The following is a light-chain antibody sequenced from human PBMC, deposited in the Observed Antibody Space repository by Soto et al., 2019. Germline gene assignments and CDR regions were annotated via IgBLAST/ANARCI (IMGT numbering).Light chain of an antibody. V-gene: IGLV2-14*01. CDR3: SSYTSSSTLG. J-gene: IGLJ1*01. Sequence: QSALTQPASVSGSPGQSITISCTGTSSDVGGYNYVSWYQQHPGKAPKLMIYEVSNRPSGVSNRFSGFKSGNTASLTISGLQGEDEADYYCSSYTSSSTLGFGTGTKLTV. CDR2: EVS. CDR1: SSDVGGYNY.